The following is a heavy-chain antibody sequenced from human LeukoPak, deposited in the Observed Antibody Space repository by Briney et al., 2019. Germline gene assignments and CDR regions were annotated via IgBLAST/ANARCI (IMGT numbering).Heavy chain of an antibody. D-gene: IGHD3-10*01. V-gene: IGHV3-30*04. CDR2: ISYDGRNK. Sequence: GGSLRLSCAASGFTFSSYAMHWVRQAPGKGPEWVAVISYDGRNKYYADSVRGRFTISRDNSKNTLYLQMNSLRAEDTAVYYCASGSGNTDYWGQGTLVTVSS. CDR3: ASGSGNTDY. CDR1: GFTFSSYA. J-gene: IGHJ4*02.